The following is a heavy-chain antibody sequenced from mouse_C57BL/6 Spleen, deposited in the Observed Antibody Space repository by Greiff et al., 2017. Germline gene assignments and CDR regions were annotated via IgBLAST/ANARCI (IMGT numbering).Heavy chain of an antibody. CDR1: GYTFTSYW. Sequence: QVQLQQPGAELVKPGASVKLSCKASGYTFTSYWMQWVKQRPGQGLEWIGEIDPSDSYTNYNQKFKGKATLTVDTSSSTAYMQLSSLTSEDSAVCYCARRDYGSGDYAMDYWGQGTSVTVSA. CDR3: ARRDYGSGDYAMDY. J-gene: IGHJ4*01. D-gene: IGHD1-1*01. CDR2: IDPSDSYT. V-gene: IGHV1-50*01.